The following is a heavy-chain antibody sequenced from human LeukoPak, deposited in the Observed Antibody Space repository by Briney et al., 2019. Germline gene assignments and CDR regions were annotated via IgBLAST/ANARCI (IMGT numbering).Heavy chain of an antibody. J-gene: IGHJ5*02. CDR1: GYTFTGYY. D-gene: IGHD2-15*01. CDR3: ARDSPPASYCSGGSCYSEGWFDP. V-gene: IGHV1-2*02. Sequence: ASVKVSCKASGYTFTGYYMHWVRQAPGQGLEWMGWINPNIGGTNYAQKFQGRVTMTRDTSISTAYMELSRLRSDDTAVYYCARDSPPASYCSGGSCYSEGWFDPWGQGTLVTVSS. CDR2: INPNIGGT.